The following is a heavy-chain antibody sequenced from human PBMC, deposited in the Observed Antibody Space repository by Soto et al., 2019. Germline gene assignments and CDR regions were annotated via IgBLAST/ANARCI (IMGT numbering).Heavy chain of an antibody. CDR3: AKMAGTTLNQIDY. V-gene: IGHV3-23*01. CDR1: GFTFSSYA. D-gene: IGHD4-17*01. Sequence: EVQLLESGGGLVQPGGSLRLSCAASGFTFSSYAMSWVRQAPGKGLEWVSTITGSGGSTYYADSVKGRFTISRDNSKNTLYLQMNSLRAEDTAVYFCAKMAGTTLNQIDYWGQATLVTVSS. J-gene: IGHJ4*02. CDR2: ITGSGGST.